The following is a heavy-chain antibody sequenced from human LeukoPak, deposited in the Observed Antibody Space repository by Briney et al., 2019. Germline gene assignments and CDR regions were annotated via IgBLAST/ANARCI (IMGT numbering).Heavy chain of an antibody. D-gene: IGHD2/OR15-2a*01. V-gene: IGHV3-7*01. Sequence: GGSLRLSCAASGFTFSDFGMNWVRQAPGKGLEWVAFIKGDETEKHYVDSLKGRFTISRDNAENSLSLQMNSLTVENTAVYFCARGRFFYGWGIDVWGQGTTVIVSS. CDR2: IKGDETEK. J-gene: IGHJ6*02. CDR1: GFTFSDFG. CDR3: ARGRFFYGWGIDV.